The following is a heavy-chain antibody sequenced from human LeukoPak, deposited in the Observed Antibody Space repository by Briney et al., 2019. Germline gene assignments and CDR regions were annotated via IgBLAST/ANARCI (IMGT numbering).Heavy chain of an antibody. Sequence: PETLSLTCTVSGGSITSVSYCWGWVRQPPGKGLEWIASIYYSGSVHYNPSLKSRVTMSVDTSKNQLSLNLRSVTAADTAVYYCARRMIGIRFDPWGQGTLVTVSS. J-gene: IGHJ5*02. D-gene: IGHD3-22*01. CDR1: GGSITSVSYC. CDR2: IYYSGSV. V-gene: IGHV4-39*01. CDR3: ARRMIGIRFDP.